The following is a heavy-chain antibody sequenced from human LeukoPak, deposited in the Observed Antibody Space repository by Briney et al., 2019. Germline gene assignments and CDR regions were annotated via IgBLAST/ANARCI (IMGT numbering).Heavy chain of an antibody. V-gene: IGHV5-51*01. CDR1: GYSFTNYW. D-gene: IGHD1-1*01. Sequence: GESLKISCKASGYSFTNYWIGWVRQMPGKGLEWMGMINPGDTNIAYSPSFQGQVTISADRSISTAYLQWSSLKASDTAMYYCARPRRAERDEDFWGQGTLVTVSS. CDR3: ARPRRAERDEDF. J-gene: IGHJ4*02. CDR2: INPGDTNI.